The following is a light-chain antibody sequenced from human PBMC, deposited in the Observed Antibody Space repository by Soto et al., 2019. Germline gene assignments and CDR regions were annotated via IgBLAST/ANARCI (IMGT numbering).Light chain of an antibody. CDR3: SSYTSSRV. CDR2: EVS. J-gene: IGLJ3*02. Sequence: QSALTQPASVSGSPGQSITISCTGTSSDVGGYNYVSWYQQHPGKAPKLMIYEVSNRPSGVSNRSSGSKSGNTASLTISGLQAEDEADYYCSSYTSSRVFGGGTKLTVL. CDR1: SSDVGGYNY. V-gene: IGLV2-14*01.